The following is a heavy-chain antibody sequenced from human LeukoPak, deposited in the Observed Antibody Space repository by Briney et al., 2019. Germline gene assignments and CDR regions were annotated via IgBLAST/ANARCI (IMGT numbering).Heavy chain of an antibody. CDR3: AKGNTMYTAYYFDY. CDR1: GFTFSSYA. V-gene: IGHV3-23*01. CDR2: FSGNGEST. J-gene: IGHJ4*02. Sequence: GGSLRLSCAASGFTFSSYAMSWVRQAPGKGQEWVSVFSGNGESTDYADSVKGRFTISRDNSKNALYLQMNSLRAEDTAVYYCAKGNTMYTAYYFDYWGQGTLVTVSS. D-gene: IGHD3-10*02.